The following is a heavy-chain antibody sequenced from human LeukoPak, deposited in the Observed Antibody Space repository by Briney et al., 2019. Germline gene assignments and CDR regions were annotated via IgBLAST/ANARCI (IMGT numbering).Heavy chain of an antibody. CDR1: GYSISSGYY. CDR2: IYHSGTI. Sequence: SETLSLTCTVSGYSISSGYYWSWIRQPPGKGLEWLASIYHSGTIYYNPSLKSRVTISVDTSKNQFSLKLTSVTAADTAVYYCARGLGRQQLVSPFDYWGQGTLVTVSS. D-gene: IGHD6-13*01. J-gene: IGHJ4*02. CDR3: ARGLGRQQLVSPFDY. V-gene: IGHV4-38-2*02.